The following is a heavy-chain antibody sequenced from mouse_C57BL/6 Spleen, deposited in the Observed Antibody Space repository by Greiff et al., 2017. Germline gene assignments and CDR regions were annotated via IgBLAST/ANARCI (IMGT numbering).Heavy chain of an antibody. CDR3: ARSGYDLAWFAY. CDR2: IHPNSGST. D-gene: IGHD2-4*01. Sequence: QVQLQQPGAELVKPGASVKLSCKASGYTFTSYWMHWVKQRPGQGLEWIGMIHPNSGSTNYNEKFKSKATLSVDKSSSTAYMQLSSLTSEDSAVYCCARSGYDLAWFAYWGQGTLVTVSA. V-gene: IGHV1-64*01. CDR1: GYTFTSYW. J-gene: IGHJ3*01.